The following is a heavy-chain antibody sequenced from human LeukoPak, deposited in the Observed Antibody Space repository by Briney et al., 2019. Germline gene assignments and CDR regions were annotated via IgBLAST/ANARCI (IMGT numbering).Heavy chain of an antibody. V-gene: IGHV3-7*01. J-gene: IGHJ4*02. CDR1: GFTFSSYW. Sequence: GGSLRLSCAASGFTFSSYWMSWVRQAPGKGLEWVANIKKDGSEKYYVDSVKGRFTISRDNAKTSLYLQMNSLRTEDTAVYYCARGNYYDSSVGYWGQGTLVTVSS. CDR3: ARGNYYDSSVGY. D-gene: IGHD3-22*01. CDR2: IKKDGSEK.